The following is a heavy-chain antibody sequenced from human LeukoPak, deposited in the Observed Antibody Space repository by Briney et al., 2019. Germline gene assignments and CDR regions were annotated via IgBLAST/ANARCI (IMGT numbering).Heavy chain of an antibody. J-gene: IGHJ4*02. V-gene: IGHV4-39*01. CDR3: ATPMGGSSWYSPFDY. D-gene: IGHD6-13*01. Sequence: SETLSLTCTVSGGSISSSIYYRGWIRQPPGKGLEWIGSIYYSGSTYYNPSLKSRVTISVDTSKNQFSLKLSSVTAADTAVYYCATPMGGSSWYSPFDYWGQGTLVTVSS. CDR2: IYYSGST. CDR1: GGSISSSIYY.